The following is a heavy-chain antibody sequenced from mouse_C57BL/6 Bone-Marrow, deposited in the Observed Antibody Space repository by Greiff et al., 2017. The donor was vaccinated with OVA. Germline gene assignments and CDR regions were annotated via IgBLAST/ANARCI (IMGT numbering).Heavy chain of an antibody. V-gene: IGHV1-61*01. J-gene: IGHJ3*01. CDR3: ARRVNWGPFAY. D-gene: IGHD4-1*01. CDR2: IYPSDSET. Sequence: QVQLQQPGAELVRPGSSVKLSCKASGYTFTSYWMDWVKQRPGQGLEWIGNIYPSDSETHYNQKFKDKATLTVDKSSSTAYMQRSSLTSEDSAVYYCARRVNWGPFAYWGKGTLVTVSA. CDR1: GYTFTSYW.